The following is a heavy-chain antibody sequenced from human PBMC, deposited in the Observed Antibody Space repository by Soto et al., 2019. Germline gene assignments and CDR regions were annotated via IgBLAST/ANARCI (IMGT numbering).Heavy chain of an antibody. J-gene: IGHJ3*02. CDR3: ARFFVDTAMVTGGAFDI. CDR2: ISAYNGNT. CDR1: GYTFTSYG. D-gene: IGHD5-18*01. Sequence: QVQLVQSGAEVKKPGTSVKVSCKASGYTFTSYGISWVRQAPGQGLEWMGWISAYNGNTNYAQKLQGRVTMTTDTSTSTAYMELRSLRSDDTAVYYCARFFVDTAMVTGGAFDIWGQGTMVTVSS. V-gene: IGHV1-18*01.